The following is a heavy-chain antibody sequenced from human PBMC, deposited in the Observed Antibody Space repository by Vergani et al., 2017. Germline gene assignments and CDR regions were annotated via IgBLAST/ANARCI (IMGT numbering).Heavy chain of an antibody. CDR2: INSDGSST. Sequence: EVQLVESGGGLVQPGGSLRLSCAASGFTFSSYWMHWVRQAPGKGLVWVSRINSDGSSTSYADSVKGRFTISRDNAKNTLYLQMNSLRAEDTAVDYGARETCSGGSCYYNYWGQGTLVTVSS. D-gene: IGHD2-15*01. CDR3: ARETCSGGSCYYNY. CDR1: GFTFSSYW. V-gene: IGHV3-74*01. J-gene: IGHJ4*02.